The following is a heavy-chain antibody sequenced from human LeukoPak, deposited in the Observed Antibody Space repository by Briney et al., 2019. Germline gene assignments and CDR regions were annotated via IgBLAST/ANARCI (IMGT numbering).Heavy chain of an antibody. CDR1: GFSFSAYT. CDR2: ISGSGGST. CDR3: AKDQTKRGLGVFEY. J-gene: IGHJ4*02. V-gene: IGHV3-23*01. D-gene: IGHD2-21*01. Sequence: GGSLRLSCAASGFSFSAYTLTWVRQAPGKGLEWVSAISGSGGSTYYADSVKGRFTISRDNSKNTLYLQMNSLRAEDTAVYYCAKDQTKRGLGVFEYWGQGTLVTVSS.